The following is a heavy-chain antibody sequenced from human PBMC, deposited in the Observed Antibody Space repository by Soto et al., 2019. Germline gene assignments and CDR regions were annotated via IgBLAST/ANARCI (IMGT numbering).Heavy chain of an antibody. CDR2: IYWDDAK. V-gene: IGHV2-5*02. CDR3: AHKGGGDRILDY. D-gene: IGHD3-16*01. J-gene: IGHJ4*02. Sequence: QITLKESGPTLVKPTQTLTLTCNFSGFSLSTRGVGVGWIRQPPGKALEWLTLIYWDDAKEYSPSLRSRITTPKGTSKNPVGLKMTGMAPLDTATYFCAHKGGGDRILDYWGQGTLVTVSS. CDR1: GFSLSTRGVG.